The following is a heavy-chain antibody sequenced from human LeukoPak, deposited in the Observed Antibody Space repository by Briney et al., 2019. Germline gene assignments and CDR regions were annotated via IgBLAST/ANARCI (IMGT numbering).Heavy chain of an antibody. Sequence: SETLSLTCAVYGGSFSGYYWSWIRQPPGKGLEWIGEINHSGSTNYNPSLKSRVTISVDTSKNQFSLKLSSMTAADTAVYYCARLPLRGVRGYFDYWGQGTLVTVSS. CDR3: ARLPLRGVRGYFDY. J-gene: IGHJ4*02. CDR1: GGSFSGYY. D-gene: IGHD3-10*01. CDR2: INHSGST. V-gene: IGHV4-34*01.